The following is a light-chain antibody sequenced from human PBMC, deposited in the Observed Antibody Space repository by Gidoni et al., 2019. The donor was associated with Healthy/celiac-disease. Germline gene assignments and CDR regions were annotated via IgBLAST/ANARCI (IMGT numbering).Light chain of an antibody. Sequence: DIQMTQSPSSLSASVGDRVTITCRASQSISSYLNWYQQKPGKAPKLLIYDASSLQSGVPSRFSGSGSGTDFTLTISSLQPEDFATYYCQQSYSTPLYTFGQXTKLEIK. CDR1: QSISSY. V-gene: IGKV1-39*01. CDR3: QQSYSTPLYT. CDR2: DAS. J-gene: IGKJ2*01.